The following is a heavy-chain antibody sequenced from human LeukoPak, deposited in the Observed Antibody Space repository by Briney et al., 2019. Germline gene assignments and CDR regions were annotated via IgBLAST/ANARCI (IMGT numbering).Heavy chain of an antibody. CDR2: ISPSSGGT. D-gene: IGHD7-27*01. Sequence: ASVKVSCKASGYTLTDYYVHWVRQAPGQGLEWMGWISPSSGGTNYAQKLRGRVTMTRDTSISTAYMELSSLRSDDTAVYYCARGWGFGSIDYWGQGTLVTVSS. CDR3: ARGWGFGSIDY. V-gene: IGHV1-2*02. J-gene: IGHJ4*02. CDR1: GYTLTDYY.